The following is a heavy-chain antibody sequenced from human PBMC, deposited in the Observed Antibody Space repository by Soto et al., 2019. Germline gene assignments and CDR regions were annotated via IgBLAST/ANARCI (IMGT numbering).Heavy chain of an antibody. J-gene: IGHJ4*02. V-gene: IGHV4-31*03. D-gene: IGHD2-2*01. Sequence: TLSLTCTVSGGSITSGAFYWSWMRQLPGKGLEWIGYIVYTGSAFYNPSLKSRLTISVDTSKYQFSLKLTSVTAADSAVNYCAGCEDMAPAYFHYWGQGTLVTVSS. CDR2: IVYTGSA. CDR1: GGSITSGAFY. CDR3: AGCEDMAPAYFHY.